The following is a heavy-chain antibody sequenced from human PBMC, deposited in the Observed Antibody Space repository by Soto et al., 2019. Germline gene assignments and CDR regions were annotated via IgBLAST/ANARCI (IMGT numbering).Heavy chain of an antibody. V-gene: IGHV5-51*01. CDR2: IYPGDSDT. Sequence: GASLKISCKGSGYSFTSYWIGWVRQMPGKGLEWMGIIYPGDSDTRYSPSFQGQVTISADKSISTAYLQWSSLKASDTAMYYCARLMSRIAVAGTHYYYGMDVWGQGTTVTVSS. CDR3: ARLMSRIAVAGTHYYYGMDV. D-gene: IGHD6-19*01. CDR1: GYSFTSYW. J-gene: IGHJ6*01.